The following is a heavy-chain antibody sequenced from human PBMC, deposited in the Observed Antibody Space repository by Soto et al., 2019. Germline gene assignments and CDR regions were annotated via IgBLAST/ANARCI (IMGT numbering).Heavy chain of an antibody. CDR2: IVPIFGTT. Sequence: QVQLVQSGAEVKKLGSSVKVSCKASGGSFVRYSISWVRQAPGQGLEWMGGIVPIFGTTNYAQRFQGRVTITADESTSTAYMELRDLRADDTAVYYCARPDEGGYQSNRHYYSALDIWGQGTAVTVTS. V-gene: IGHV1-69*01. J-gene: IGHJ6*02. CDR1: GGSFVRYS. D-gene: IGHD3-16*02. CDR3: ARPDEGGYQSNRHYYSALDI.